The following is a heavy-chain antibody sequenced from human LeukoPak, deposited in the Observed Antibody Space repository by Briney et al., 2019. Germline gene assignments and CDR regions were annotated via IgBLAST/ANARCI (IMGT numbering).Heavy chain of an antibody. J-gene: IGHJ3*02. D-gene: IGHD6-19*01. CDR1: GYTFTSYG. CDR3: ARGAIAVAGTRHRDAFDI. Sequence: ASVKVSCKASGYTFTSYGISWVRQAPGQGLEWMGWISAYNGNTNYAQKLQGRVTMTTDTSTSTAYMELRSLRSDDTAVYYCARGAIAVAGTRHRDAFDIWGQGTMVTVSS. CDR2: ISAYNGNT. V-gene: IGHV1-18*01.